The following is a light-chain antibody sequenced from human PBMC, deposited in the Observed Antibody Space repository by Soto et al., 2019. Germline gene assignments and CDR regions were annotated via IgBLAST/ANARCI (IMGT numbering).Light chain of an antibody. CDR1: HSVDIY. CDR3: QQRKYWPPLT. J-gene: IGKJ4*01. Sequence: EVVLTQSPDTLSLSPGERATLSCRTSHSVDIYLAWYQQKPGQAPRLLIYDSYIRVTGIPTRFSGSGSGTDFTLTISSLEPEDSAVYYCQQRKYWPPLTFGGGTKVEIK. V-gene: IGKV3-11*01. CDR2: DSY.